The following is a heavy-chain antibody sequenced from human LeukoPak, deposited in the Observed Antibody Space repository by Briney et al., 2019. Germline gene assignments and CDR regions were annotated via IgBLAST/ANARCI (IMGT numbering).Heavy chain of an antibody. D-gene: IGHD3-22*01. J-gene: IGHJ4*02. CDR3: AKAAPSRYSVSSGYLVHFDY. CDR1: GFGLSGYA. Sequence: PGASLRLSCAASGFGLSGYAMYWVRQAQGKGLEWVSGISAGGGTTYYADSVRARFTISRDNSKNTLFLQMHSLRAEDTVIYYCAKAAPSRYSVSSGYLVHFDYWGQGTLVTVSS. CDR2: ISAGGGTT. V-gene: IGHV3-23*01.